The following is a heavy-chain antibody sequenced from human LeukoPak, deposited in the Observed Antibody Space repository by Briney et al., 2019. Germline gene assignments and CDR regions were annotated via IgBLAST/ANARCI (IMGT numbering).Heavy chain of an antibody. V-gene: IGHV4-34*01. D-gene: IGHD3-16*02. CDR3: ARESRLGELSANFDY. J-gene: IGHJ4*02. CDR1: GGSFSGYY. CDR2: INHSGST. Sequence: PSETLSLTCAVYGGSFSGYYWSWIRQPPGKGPEWIGEINHSGSTNYNPSLKSRVTISVDTSKNQFSLKLSSVTAADTAVYYCARESRLGELSANFDYWGQGTLVTVSS.